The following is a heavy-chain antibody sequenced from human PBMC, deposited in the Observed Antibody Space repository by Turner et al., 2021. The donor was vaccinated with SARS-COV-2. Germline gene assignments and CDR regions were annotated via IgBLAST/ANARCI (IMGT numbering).Heavy chain of an antibody. V-gene: IGHV4-39*01. CDR1: GDSISSSSFY. Sequence: QLQLQESGPGLVKPSETLSLTCTVSGDSISSSSFYWGWIRQSPGKGLEWIGNFYYSGNTYYNPSLKSRVTISADTSKKQFSLRLTSVTAADTAVYYCVRTPSGSYPHFNFWGQGTLVTVS. J-gene: IGHJ4*02. D-gene: IGHD1-26*01. CDR3: VRTPSGSYPHFNF. CDR2: FYYSGNT.